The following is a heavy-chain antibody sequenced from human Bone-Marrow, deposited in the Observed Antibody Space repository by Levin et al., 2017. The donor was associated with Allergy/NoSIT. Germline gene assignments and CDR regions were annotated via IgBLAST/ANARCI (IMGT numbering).Heavy chain of an antibody. V-gene: IGHV3-30*18. CDR2: ISHDGSNQ. D-gene: IGHD3-16*01. CDR1: GFTFGDYG. J-gene: IGHJ4*02. Sequence: PGGSLRLSCAASGFTFGDYGMHWVRQAPGKGLEWVAIISHDGSNQYYADSVRGRFTISRDNSKNTLYLQMNSLRAEDTAVFYCAKAAGGDFDYWGQGTLVTVSS. CDR3: AKAAGGDFDY.